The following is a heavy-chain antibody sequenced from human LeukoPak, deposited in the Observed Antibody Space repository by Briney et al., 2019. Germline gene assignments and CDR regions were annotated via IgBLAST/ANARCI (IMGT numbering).Heavy chain of an antibody. D-gene: IGHD3-10*01. CDR2: ISSSSSYI. CDR1: GFTFSSYS. J-gene: IGHJ4*02. Sequence: GGSLRLSCAASGFTFSSYSMNWVRQAPGKGLEWVSSISSSSSYIYYADSVKGRFTISRDNAKNSPYLQMNSLRAEDTAVYYCATLPYGPYFDYWGQGTLVTVSS. V-gene: IGHV3-21*01. CDR3: ATLPYGPYFDY.